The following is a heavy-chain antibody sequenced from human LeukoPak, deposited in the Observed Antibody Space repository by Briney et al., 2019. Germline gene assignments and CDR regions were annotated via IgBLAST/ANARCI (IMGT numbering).Heavy chain of an antibody. D-gene: IGHD6-19*01. CDR1: GYTLTELS. CDR2: FDPEDGET. V-gene: IGHV1-24*01. CDR3: VTEAWLGRYYFDY. J-gene: IGHJ4*02. Sequence: ASVKVSCKVSGYTLTELSMHWVRQAPGKGLEWMGGFDPEDGETIYAQKFQGRVTMTKDTSTDTAYMELSSLRSEDTAVYYCVTEAWLGRYYFDYWGQGTLVTVSS.